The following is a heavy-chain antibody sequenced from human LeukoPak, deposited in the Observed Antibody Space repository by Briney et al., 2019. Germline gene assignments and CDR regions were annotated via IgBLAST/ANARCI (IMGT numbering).Heavy chain of an antibody. Sequence: GGSLRLSCAASGFTFSSYSMNWVRQAPGKGLEWVSSISISSSYIYYEDSVKGRFTISRDNAKNSLYLQMNSLRVEDTAVYYCARDPSYYYDSSGVYDFDYWGQGTLVTVSS. CDR1: GFTFSSYS. V-gene: IGHV3-21*01. CDR3: ARDPSYYYDSSGVYDFDY. J-gene: IGHJ4*02. D-gene: IGHD3-22*01. CDR2: ISISSSYI.